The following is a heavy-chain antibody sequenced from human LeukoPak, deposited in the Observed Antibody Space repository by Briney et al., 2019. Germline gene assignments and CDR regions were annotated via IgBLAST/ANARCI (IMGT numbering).Heavy chain of an antibody. J-gene: IGHJ3*02. CDR3: AKAPTTVTIDNAFDI. CDR1: GFAFSSYW. D-gene: IGHD4-17*01. V-gene: IGHV3-7*05. CDR2: IKQDGSEK. Sequence: PGGSLRLSCAAPGFAFSSYWMSWVRQAPGKGLEWVANIKQDGSEKYYVDSVKGRFTISRDNAKNSLYLQMNSLRAEDTAVYYCAKAPTTVTIDNAFDIWGQGTMVTVSS.